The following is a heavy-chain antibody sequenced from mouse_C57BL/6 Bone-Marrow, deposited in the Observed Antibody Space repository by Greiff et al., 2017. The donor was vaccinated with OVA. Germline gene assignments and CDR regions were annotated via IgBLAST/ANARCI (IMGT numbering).Heavy chain of an antibody. CDR2: SRNKANDYTT. J-gene: IGHJ3*01. Sequence: EVHLVESGGGLVQSGRSLRLSCATSGFTFSDFYMEWVRQAPGKGLEWIAASRNKANDYTTEYSASVKGRFIVSRDTSQSILYLQMNALRAEDTAIYYCARDARATGTFAYWGQGTLVTVSA. D-gene: IGHD4-1*02. V-gene: IGHV7-1*01. CDR3: ARDARATGTFAY. CDR1: GFTFSDFY.